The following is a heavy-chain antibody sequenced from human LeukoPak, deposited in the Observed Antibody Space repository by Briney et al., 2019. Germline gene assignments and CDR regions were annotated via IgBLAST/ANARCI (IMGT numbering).Heavy chain of an antibody. CDR3: ATLLTYFDY. CDR2: IYYSGST. CDR1: GGPISNYY. J-gene: IGHJ4*02. Sequence: SETLSLTCTVSGGPISNYYWRWTRQPPGKGLEWIGYIYYSGSTNYNPSLKSRVTISVDTSKNQVSLKLTSVSAADTAVHYCATLLTYFDYWGRGTLVTVTS. V-gene: IGHV4-59*01.